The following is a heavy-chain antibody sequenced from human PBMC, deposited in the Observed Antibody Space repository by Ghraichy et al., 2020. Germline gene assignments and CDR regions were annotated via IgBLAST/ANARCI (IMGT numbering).Heavy chain of an antibody. CDR3: ARERHYYDSSGLYSPNYYYGMDV. CDR1: GYTFTSYG. D-gene: IGHD3-22*01. J-gene: IGHJ6*02. V-gene: IGHV1-18*01. CDR2: ISAYNGNT. Sequence: ASGKVSCKASGYTFTSYGISWVRQAPGQGLEWMGWISAYNGNTNYAQKLQGRVTMTTDTSTSTAYMELRSLRSDDTAVYYCARERHYYDSSGLYSPNYYYGMDVWGQGTTVTVSS.